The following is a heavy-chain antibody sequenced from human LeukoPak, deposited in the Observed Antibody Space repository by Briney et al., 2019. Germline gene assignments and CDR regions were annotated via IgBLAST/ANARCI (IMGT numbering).Heavy chain of an antibody. V-gene: IGHV4-30-2*01. CDR3: ARLRFSWFDP. J-gene: IGHJ5*02. D-gene: IGHD3-3*01. CDR2: IYHSGST. CDR1: GGSISSGGYS. Sequence: SQTLSLTSAVSGGSISSGGYSWSWIRQPPGKGLEWIGYIYHSGSTYYNPSLKSRVTISVDRSKNQFSLKLSSVTAADTAVYYCARLRFSWFDPWGQGTLVTVSS.